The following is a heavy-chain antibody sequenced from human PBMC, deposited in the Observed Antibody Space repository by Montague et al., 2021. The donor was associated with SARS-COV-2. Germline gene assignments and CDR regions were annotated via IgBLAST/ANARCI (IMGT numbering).Heavy chain of an antibody. CDR2: IKQDGSEK. D-gene: IGHD3-10*01. CDR3: ARVSGVWFGELPRDYFYGMDV. J-gene: IGHJ6*02. Sequence: SLRLSCAASGFIFSRYCMSWVRQAPGKGLEWVANIKQDGSEKFYVDSVKGQFTISRDNAKNSLFLQINSLRAEDTAVYYCARVSGVWFGELPRDYFYGMDVWGQGSTVTVSS. V-gene: IGHV3-7*01. CDR1: GFIFSRYC.